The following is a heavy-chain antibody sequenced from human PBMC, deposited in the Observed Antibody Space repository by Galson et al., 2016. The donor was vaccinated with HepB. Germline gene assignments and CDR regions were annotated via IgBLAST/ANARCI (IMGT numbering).Heavy chain of an antibody. CDR3: ATGGQTYWYFDL. CDR2: FSYGGST. CDR1: GGSISAYH. V-gene: IGHV4-59*01. Sequence: ETLSLTCAVSGGSISAYHWSWIRQPPGTGLQWIGYFSYGGSTNYNPSLKSRVTISVDTSKNQVSLKMNSVTTADTAVYYCATGGQTYWYFDLWGRGTLVTVSS. J-gene: IGHJ2*01.